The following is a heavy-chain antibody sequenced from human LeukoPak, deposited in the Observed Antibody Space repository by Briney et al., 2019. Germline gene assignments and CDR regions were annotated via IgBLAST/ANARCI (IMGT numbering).Heavy chain of an antibody. V-gene: IGHV3-15*01. CDR3: TKGIAVTGIYSLGAFDI. CDR2: IKSKTDGGTI. D-gene: IGHD6-13*01. J-gene: IGHJ3*02. CDR1: GFTFINAW. Sequence: GGSLRLSCAASGFTFINAWMNWVRQVPGKGLEWVGRIKSKTDGGTIDYAGPVKGRFTISRDDSKNTLYVQMNSLKTEDTAVYYCTKGIAVTGIYSLGAFDIWGQGTMVTVSS.